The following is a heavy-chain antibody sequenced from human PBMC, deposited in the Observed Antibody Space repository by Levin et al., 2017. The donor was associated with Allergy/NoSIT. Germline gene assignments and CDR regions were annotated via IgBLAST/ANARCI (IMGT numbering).Heavy chain of an antibody. V-gene: IGHV4-38-2*02. CDR2: ISHSGTT. D-gene: IGHD4-17*01. J-gene: IGHJ3*01. Sequence: NPSETLSLTCTVSGFSISSGYYWGWIRQPPGTGLEWIAVISHSGTTYYNPSLKSRVSISVDTSKMQLSLRLTSVTAADTAVYYCARDRGDFVPGDAFDVWGQGTMVTVSS. CDR3: ARDRGDFVPGDAFDV. CDR1: GFSISSGYY.